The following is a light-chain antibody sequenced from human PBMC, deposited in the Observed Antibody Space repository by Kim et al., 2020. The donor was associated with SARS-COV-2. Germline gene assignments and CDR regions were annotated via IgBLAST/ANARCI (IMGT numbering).Light chain of an antibody. CDR2: KDS. J-gene: IGLJ3*02. CDR1: SLVKKY. V-gene: IGLV3-27*01. Sequence: SPGPTARIPLSGCSLVKKYARWFQQKPGQAPVLVIYKDSERPSGIPERFSGSSSGTTVTLTISGAQVEDEADYYCYSAADKVFGGGTQLTVL. CDR3: YSAADKV.